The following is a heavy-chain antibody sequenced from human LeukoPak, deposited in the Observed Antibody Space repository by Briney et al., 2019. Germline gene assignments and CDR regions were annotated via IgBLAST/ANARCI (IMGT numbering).Heavy chain of an antibody. CDR2: IGTSGGTT. CDR1: GFAFSTYV. D-gene: IGHD3-16*01. J-gene: IGHJ4*02. Sequence: GGSLRLSCAASGFAFSTYVMSWVRQAPGKGLDWVSAIGTSGGTTYYADSVKGRFTISRDNSKDTLYLQMNSLRAEDTAVYYCAKRLGGSGCDYWGQGTLVTVSS. CDR3: AKRLGGSGCDY. V-gene: IGHV3-23*01.